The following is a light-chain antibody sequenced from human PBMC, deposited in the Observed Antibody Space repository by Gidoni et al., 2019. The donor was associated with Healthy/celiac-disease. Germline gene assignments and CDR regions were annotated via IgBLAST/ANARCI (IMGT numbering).Light chain of an antibody. V-gene: IGLV1-44*01. CDR1: SSTIGSNT. CDR2: SNN. CDR3: AAWDDSLNGVV. J-gene: IGLJ2*01. Sequence: QSVLTQPPSASGTPGRRVTISCSGSSSTIGSNTVNWDQQLPGTAPKLLLYSNNQRPSGVPDRFSGSKSGTSASLAISGLQSEDEADYYGAAWDDSLNGVVFGGGTKLTVL.